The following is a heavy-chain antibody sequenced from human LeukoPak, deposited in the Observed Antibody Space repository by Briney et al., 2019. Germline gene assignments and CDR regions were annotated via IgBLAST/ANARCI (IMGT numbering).Heavy chain of an antibody. Sequence: GGSLRLSCAASGFTFSSYGMHWVRQAPGKGLEWVAVIWYDGSNKYYADSVKGRFTISRDNSKNTLYLQMNSLRAEDTAVYYCARAFIAVAGWFDPWGQGTLVTVSS. CDR1: GFTFSSYG. CDR2: IWYDGSNK. D-gene: IGHD6-19*01. CDR3: ARAFIAVAGWFDP. V-gene: IGHV3-33*01. J-gene: IGHJ5*02.